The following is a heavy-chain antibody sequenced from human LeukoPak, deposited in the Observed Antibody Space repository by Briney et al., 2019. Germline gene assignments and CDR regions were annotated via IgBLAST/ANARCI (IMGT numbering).Heavy chain of an antibody. CDR2: INPNSGDA. CDR3: LRARSGMDV. Sequence: ASVKVSCKASGYLFIGQFLHWVRQAPGQGLEWMGWINPNSGDAKFAHQFQGSVTGSRDTSISTVYTELSSLTSDDTAVYYCLRARSGMDVWGQGTAVTVSS. V-gene: IGHV1-2*02. J-gene: IGHJ6*02. CDR1: GYLFIGQF.